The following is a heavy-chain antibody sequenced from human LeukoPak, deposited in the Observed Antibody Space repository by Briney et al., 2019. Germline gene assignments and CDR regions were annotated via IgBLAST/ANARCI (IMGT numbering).Heavy chain of an antibody. D-gene: IGHD6-19*01. CDR2: ISGSGGST. CDR3: SKKAGSGWFWFDP. CDR1: GFTFSNYA. Sequence: PGGALRLSCAASGFTFSNYAMNWVRQAPGKGLEWVSGISGSGGSTYYQASVKGRFTIISSNFKNTPYLEMKSLSAEDPAVLYRSKKAGSGWFWFDPWGQGTMVTVSS. V-gene: IGHV3-23*01. J-gene: IGHJ5*02.